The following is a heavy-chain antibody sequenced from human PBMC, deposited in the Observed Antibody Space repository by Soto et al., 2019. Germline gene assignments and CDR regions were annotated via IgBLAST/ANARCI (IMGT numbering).Heavy chain of an antibody. J-gene: IGHJ4*02. D-gene: IGHD2-2*01. V-gene: IGHV3-15*01. CDR1: GFTFSNAW. CDR2: IKSKTDGGTT. CDR3: TTVVPYCSSTSCCYFDY. Sequence: GGSLRLSCAASGFTFSNAWMSWVRQAPGKGLEWVGRIKSKTDGGTTDYAAPVKGRITISRDDSKNTLYLQMNSLKTEDTAVYYCTTVVPYCSSTSCCYFDYWGQGTLVTVSS.